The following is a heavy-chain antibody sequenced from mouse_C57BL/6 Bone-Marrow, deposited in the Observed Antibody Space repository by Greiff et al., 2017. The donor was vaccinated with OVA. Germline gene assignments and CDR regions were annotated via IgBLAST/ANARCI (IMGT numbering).Heavy chain of an antibody. J-gene: IGHJ3*01. CDR3: ARDLLTGSAWFAY. D-gene: IGHD4-1*01. V-gene: IGHV1-80*01. CDR1: GYAFSSYW. CDR2: IYPGDGDT. Sequence: VHLVESGAELVKPGASVKISCKASGYAFSSYWMNWVKQRPGKGLEWIGQIYPGDGDTNYNGKFKGKATLTADKSSSTAYMQLSSLTSEDSAVYFCARDLLTGSAWFAYWGQGTLVTVSA.